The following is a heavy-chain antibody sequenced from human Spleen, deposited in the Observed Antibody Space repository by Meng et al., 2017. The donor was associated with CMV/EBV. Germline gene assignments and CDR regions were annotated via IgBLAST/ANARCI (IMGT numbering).Heavy chain of an antibody. CDR2: IKQDGSEK. J-gene: IGHJ4*02. Sequence: GGSLRLSCAASGFTFSSYWMSWVRQAPGKGLEWVANIKQDGSEKYYVDSVKGRFTISRDNAKNSLFLQINSLRVDDTAMYYCAREHDAVAHDFWGQGTLVTVSS. CDR1: GFTFSSYW. V-gene: IGHV3-7*01. D-gene: IGHD6-19*01. CDR3: AREHDAVAHDF.